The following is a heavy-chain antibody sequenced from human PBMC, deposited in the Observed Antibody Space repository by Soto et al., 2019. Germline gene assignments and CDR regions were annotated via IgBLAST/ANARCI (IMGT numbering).Heavy chain of an antibody. V-gene: IGHV1-69*13. Sequence: ASVKVSCKASGGTFSSYAISWVRQAPGQGLEWMGGIIPIFGTANYAQKFQGRVTITADESTSTAYMELSSLRSEDTAVYYCARDFKGYCSSTSCYLSLPSDASDFWGQGKMVTVSS. D-gene: IGHD2-2*01. CDR1: GGTFSSYA. CDR3: ARDFKGYCSSTSCYLSLPSDASDF. CDR2: IIPIFGTA. J-gene: IGHJ3*01.